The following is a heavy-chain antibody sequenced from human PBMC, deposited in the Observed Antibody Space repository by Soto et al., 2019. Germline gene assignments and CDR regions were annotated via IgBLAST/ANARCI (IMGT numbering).Heavy chain of an antibody. CDR1: GYTFTSYG. J-gene: IGHJ6*02. Sequence: ASVKVSCKASGYTFTSYGISWVRQAPGQGLEWMGWISAYNGNTNYAQKLQGRVTMTTDTSTSTVYMELRSLRSDDTAVYYCARRPNYYYYYSMDVWGQGTTVTVSS. V-gene: IGHV1-18*01. CDR3: ARRPNYYYYYSMDV. CDR2: ISAYNGNT.